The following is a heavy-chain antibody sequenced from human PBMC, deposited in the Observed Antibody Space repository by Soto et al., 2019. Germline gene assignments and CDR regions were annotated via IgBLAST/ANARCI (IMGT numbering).Heavy chain of an antibody. CDR1: GDSVSSNSAA. D-gene: IGHD2-15*01. CDR2: TYYRSKWYN. V-gene: IGHV6-1*01. CDR3: AREVVVVVAATHLSWFAP. Sequence: QTLSLTCAISGDSVSSNSAAWNWIRQSPSRGLEWLGRTYYRSKWYNDYAVSAKSRITINPDTSKNQFSLQLNSVTPEDTAVYYYAREVVVVVAATHLSWFAPWGQGTLVTVSS. J-gene: IGHJ5*02.